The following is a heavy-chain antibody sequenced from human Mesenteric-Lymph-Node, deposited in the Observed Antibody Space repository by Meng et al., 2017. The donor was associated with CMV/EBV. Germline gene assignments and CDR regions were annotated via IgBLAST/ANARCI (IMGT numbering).Heavy chain of an antibody. Sequence: QITLKESGPTLVKPTKTLPLTCAFSGFSLSTSGVGVGWIRQPPGKALEWLALIYWDDDKRYSPSLKSRLTITKDTSKNQVVLTMTNMDPVDTATYYCAHSSGIAAAGPFYFDYWGQGTLVTVSS. CDR3: AHSSGIAAAGPFYFDY. V-gene: IGHV2-5*02. D-gene: IGHD6-13*01. CDR1: GFSLSTSGVG. CDR2: IYWDDDK. J-gene: IGHJ4*02.